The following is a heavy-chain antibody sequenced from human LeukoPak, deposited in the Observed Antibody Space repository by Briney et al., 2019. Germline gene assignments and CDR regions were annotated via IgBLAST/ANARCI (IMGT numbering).Heavy chain of an antibody. J-gene: IGHJ6*03. D-gene: IGHD6-13*01. V-gene: IGHV4-34*01. Sequence: SETLSLTCAVYSGSFSGYYWTWFRQPPGKGLEWIGEFNHNWGTKYNPSLKSRVTISVDTSKNQFSLKLSSVTAADTAVYYCARVKQQLVIRLRSYYYMDVWGKGTTVTVSS. CDR2: FNHNWGT. CDR3: ARVKQQLVIRLRSYYYMDV. CDR1: SGSFSGYY.